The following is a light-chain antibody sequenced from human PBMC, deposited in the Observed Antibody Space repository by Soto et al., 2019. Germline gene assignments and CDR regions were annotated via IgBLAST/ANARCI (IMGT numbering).Light chain of an antibody. CDR3: CSYAGSTTQTYV. V-gene: IGLV2-23*02. CDR2: EVS. CDR1: HSDVGSYNL. Sequence: QSALNQPASVSGSPGQSITISCTGTHSDVGSYNLVSWYQQHPGKAPKVIIYEVSERPSGVSDRFSGSKSGNTASPMISGLQAEDEADYYCCSYAGSTTQTYVFGSGTKVTVL. J-gene: IGLJ1*01.